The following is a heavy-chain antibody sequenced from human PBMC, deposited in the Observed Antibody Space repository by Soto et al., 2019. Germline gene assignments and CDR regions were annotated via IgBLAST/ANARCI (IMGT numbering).Heavy chain of an antibody. CDR2: IKQDGSEK. D-gene: IGHD2-15*01. Sequence: GGSLRLSCAASGFTFSSYWMSWVRQAPGKGLEWVANIKQDGSEKYYVDSVKGRFTISRDNAKNSLYLQMNSLRAEDTAVYYCARDRLRYCSGGRCKRFDYWGQGTLVTVSS. V-gene: IGHV3-7*01. CDR3: ARDRLRYCSGGRCKRFDY. J-gene: IGHJ4*02. CDR1: GFTFSSYW.